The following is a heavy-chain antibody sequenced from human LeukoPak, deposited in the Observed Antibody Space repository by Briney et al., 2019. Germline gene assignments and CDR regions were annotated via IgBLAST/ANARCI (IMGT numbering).Heavy chain of an antibody. Sequence: SETLSLTCTVSGGSISSDDYYWSWIRQPPGKGLEWIGFIYYSGNTYYKPSLKNRVSISVDTSKNQFSLTVSSVTAADTAVYYCARTYDTSGSPFDYWGQGTQVTVSS. J-gene: IGHJ4*02. V-gene: IGHV4-30-4*01. CDR2: IYYSGNT. D-gene: IGHD3-22*01. CDR3: ARTYDTSGSPFDY. CDR1: GGSISSDDYY.